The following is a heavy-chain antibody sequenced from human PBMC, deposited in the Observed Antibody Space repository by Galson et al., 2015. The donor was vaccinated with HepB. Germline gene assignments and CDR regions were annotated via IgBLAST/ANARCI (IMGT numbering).Heavy chain of an antibody. Sequence: QSGAEVKNPGASVKVSCKASNNTFTSSGFSWVRQAPGQGLEWMGWISAYNGNTKYGYNLQDRVTMTTDTSTSTAYMEVRSLRFDDTAVYYCATTPYYDSSRTTHWGQGTLVTVSS. CDR3: ATTPYYDSSRTTH. D-gene: IGHD3-22*01. J-gene: IGHJ1*01. CDR2: ISAYNGNT. CDR1: NNTFTSSG. V-gene: IGHV1-18*01.